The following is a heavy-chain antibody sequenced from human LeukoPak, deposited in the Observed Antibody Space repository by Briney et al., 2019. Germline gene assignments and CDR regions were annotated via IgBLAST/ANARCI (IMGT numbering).Heavy chain of an antibody. D-gene: IGHD6-6*01. J-gene: IGHJ4*02. V-gene: IGHV1-2*02. CDR2: INSNSGGT. CDR1: GYTLTDYY. Sequence: ASVKVSCKTPGYTLTDYYIHWMRQAPGQGLEWMGWINSNSGGTSYAQKFQGRVTLTRDTPARTAFMELNRLTSDDTAVYYCARTSIAARRADFDYWGQGTVVTVSS. CDR3: ARTSIAARRADFDY.